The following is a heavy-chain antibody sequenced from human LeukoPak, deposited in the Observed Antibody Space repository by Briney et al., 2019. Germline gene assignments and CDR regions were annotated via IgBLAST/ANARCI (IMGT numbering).Heavy chain of an antibody. J-gene: IGHJ4*02. CDR2: FSGSGGST. V-gene: IGHV3-23*01. CDR1: GFTFSSYA. CDR3: ARSYSGSQAFDY. D-gene: IGHD1-26*01. Sequence: GGSLRLSCAASGFTFSSYAMSWARQAPGKGLEWVSSFSGSGGSTYYADSVKGRFTISRDNSKNTLYLQMNSLRAEDTAVYYCARSYSGSQAFDYWGQGTLVTVSS.